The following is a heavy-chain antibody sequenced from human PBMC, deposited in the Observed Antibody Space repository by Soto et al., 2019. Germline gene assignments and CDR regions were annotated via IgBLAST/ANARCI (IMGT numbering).Heavy chain of an antibody. J-gene: IGHJ6*02. V-gene: IGHV4-34*01. Sequence: SETLSLTCAVYGGSFSGYYWSWIRQPPGKGLEWIGEINHSGSTNYNPSLKSRVTISVDTSKNQFSLKLSSVTAADTAVYYCARGRRDGYNLYYYYYGMDVWGQGTTVTVSS. CDR3: ARGRRDGYNLYYYYYGMDV. D-gene: IGHD5-12*01. CDR1: GGSFSGYY. CDR2: INHSGST.